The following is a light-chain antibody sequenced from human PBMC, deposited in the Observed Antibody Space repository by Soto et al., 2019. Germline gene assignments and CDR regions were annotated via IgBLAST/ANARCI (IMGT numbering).Light chain of an antibody. CDR3: SSYSTTYTVL. V-gene: IGLV2-14*01. J-gene: IGLJ2*01. CDR2: EVS. CDR1: SSDVGGYNY. Sequence: QSALTQPASMSGSPGQSITISCTGTSSDVGGYNYVSWYQQHPDRAPKLIIYEVSNRPSGVSIRFSGSKSANTASLTISGRQAEDEADYYCSSYSTTYTVLFGGGTQLTVL.